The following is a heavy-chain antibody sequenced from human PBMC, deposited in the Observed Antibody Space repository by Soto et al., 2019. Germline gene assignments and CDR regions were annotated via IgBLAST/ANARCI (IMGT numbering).Heavy chain of an antibody. Sequence: PGESLTISCKGSGYSFTSYWISWVRQMPGKGLEWLGRIDPSDSYTNYSPSFQGHVTISADKSISTAYLQWSSLKASDTAMYYCARQYCSGGSCYSSHYYGMDVWGQGTTVTVSS. CDR1: GYSFTSYW. V-gene: IGHV5-10-1*01. CDR3: ARQYCSGGSCYSSHYYGMDV. D-gene: IGHD2-15*01. CDR2: IDPSDSYT. J-gene: IGHJ6*02.